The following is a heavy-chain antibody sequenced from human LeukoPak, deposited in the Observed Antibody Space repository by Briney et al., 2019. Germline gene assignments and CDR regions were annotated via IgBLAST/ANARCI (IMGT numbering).Heavy chain of an antibody. CDR1: GFTFSSYW. Sequence: GGSLRLSCAASGFTFSSYWMSWVRQAPGKGLEWVANIKQDGSEKYYVDSVKGRFTISRDNAKNSLYLQMNSLRAEDTAVYYCARDKGPYDSSGYYGYYYGMDVWGQGTTVTVSS. CDR3: ARDKGPYDSSGYYGYYYGMDV. CDR2: IKQDGSEK. V-gene: IGHV3-7*01. J-gene: IGHJ6*02. D-gene: IGHD3-22*01.